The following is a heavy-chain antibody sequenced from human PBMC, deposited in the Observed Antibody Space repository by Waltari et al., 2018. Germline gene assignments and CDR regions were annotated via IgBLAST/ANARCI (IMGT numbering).Heavy chain of an antibody. D-gene: IGHD3-16*01. Sequence: QVQLQQWGAGLLKPSETLSLTCAVYGGSFSGYYWSWIRQPPGKGLEWIGEINHSGSTNYNPSLKSRVTISVDTSKNQFSLKLSSVTAADTAVYYCARGRFWVTWGQGTLVTVSS. CDR1: GGSFSGYY. CDR3: ARGRFWVT. J-gene: IGHJ5*02. CDR2: INHSGST. V-gene: IGHV4-34*01.